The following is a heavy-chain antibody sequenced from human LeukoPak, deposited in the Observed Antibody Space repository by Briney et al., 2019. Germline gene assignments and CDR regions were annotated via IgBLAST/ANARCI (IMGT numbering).Heavy chain of an antibody. D-gene: IGHD7-27*01. CDR3: ARGFRGDNFDY. CDR2: IYYAGST. Sequence: SETLSLTCTVSDGSISRSTYYWGWIRQPPGKGLEWIGSIYYAGSTYYNPSLKSRVTISVDTSKNQFSLELSSVTAADTAVYFCARGFRGDNFDYWGQGTLVTVSS. V-gene: IGHV4-39*01. J-gene: IGHJ4*02. CDR1: DGSISRSTYY.